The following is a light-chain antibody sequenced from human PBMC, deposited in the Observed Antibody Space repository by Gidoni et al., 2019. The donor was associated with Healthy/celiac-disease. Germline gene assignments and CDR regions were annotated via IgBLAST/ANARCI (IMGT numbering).Light chain of an antibody. Sequence: QSALNQPASVSGSPGQSLTISCTGTSSDVGGYNYVSWYQQHPGTAPKLMIYDVSNRPSGVSNRFSGSKSGNTASLTISGLQAEDEADYYCSSYTSSSTVFGGGTKLTVL. CDR3: SSYTSSSTV. J-gene: IGLJ2*01. V-gene: IGLV2-14*01. CDR1: SSDVGGYNY. CDR2: DVS.